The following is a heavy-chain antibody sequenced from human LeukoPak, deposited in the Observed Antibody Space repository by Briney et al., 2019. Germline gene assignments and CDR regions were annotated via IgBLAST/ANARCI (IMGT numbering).Heavy chain of an antibody. Sequence: SETLSLTCAVYGGSFSGYYWSWIRQPPGKGLEWIGEINHSGSTNYNPSLKSRVTISVDTSKNQFSLKLSSVTAADTAVYYCARDASSGWFLPLGYWGQGTLVTVSS. CDR2: INHSGST. V-gene: IGHV4-34*01. J-gene: IGHJ4*02. CDR1: GGSFSGYY. CDR3: ARDASSGWFLPLGY. D-gene: IGHD6-19*01.